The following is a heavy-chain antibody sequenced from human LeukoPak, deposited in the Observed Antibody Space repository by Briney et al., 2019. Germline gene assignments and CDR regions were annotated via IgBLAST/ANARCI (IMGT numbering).Heavy chain of an antibody. CDR2: ISGSGSNT. D-gene: IGHD3-10*01. Sequence: GGSLRLSCAASGFTFSSYAMAWVRQAPGKGLKWVSSISGSGSNTYYADSVKGRFTISRDNSKNTLYLQMNNLRADDTAVFYCVKEGATSSFGGFHYWGQGALVTVSS. V-gene: IGHV3-23*01. J-gene: IGHJ4*02. CDR1: GFTFSSYA. CDR3: VKEGATSSFGGFHY.